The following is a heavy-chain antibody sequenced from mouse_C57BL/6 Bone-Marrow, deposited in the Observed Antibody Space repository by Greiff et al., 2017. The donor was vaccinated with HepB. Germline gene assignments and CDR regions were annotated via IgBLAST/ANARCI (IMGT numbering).Heavy chain of an antibody. CDR1: GFTFSSYG. Sequence: EVKLMESGGDLVKPGGSLKLSCAASGFTFSSYGMSWVRQTPDKRLEWVATISSGGSYTYYPDSVKGRFTLSRDNAKNTLYLQMSSLKSEDTAMYYCARRYYGSSYSAWFAYWGQGTLVTVSA. CDR3: ARRYYGSSYSAWFAY. J-gene: IGHJ3*01. D-gene: IGHD1-1*01. CDR2: ISSGGSYT. V-gene: IGHV5-6*02.